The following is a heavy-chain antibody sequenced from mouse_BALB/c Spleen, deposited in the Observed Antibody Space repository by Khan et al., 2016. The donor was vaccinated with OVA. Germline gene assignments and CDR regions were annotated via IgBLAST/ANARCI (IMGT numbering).Heavy chain of an antibody. V-gene: IGHV1-53*01. CDR2: INPINGGT. CDR3: TRSWYAAFAY. CDR1: GYTFTSYD. J-gene: IGHJ3*01. D-gene: IGHD1-1*02. Sequence: VQLQESGAELVKPGASVKLSCKASGYTFTSYDMYWVKQRPGLGLEWIGCINPINGGTYFNEKFKSKATLTVDKSSSTAYMQLSSLTSEDSAVCDCTRSWYAAFAYWGQGTLVTVSA.